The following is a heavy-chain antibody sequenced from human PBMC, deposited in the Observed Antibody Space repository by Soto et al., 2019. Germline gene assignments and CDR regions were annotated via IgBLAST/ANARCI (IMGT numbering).Heavy chain of an antibody. J-gene: IGHJ5*02. CDR1: GGTFSSYA. Sequence: QVQLVQSGAEVKKPGSSVKVSCKASGGTFSSYAISWVRQAPGQGLEWMGGIIPIFGTANYAQKFQGRVTXXAXEXXSTDYMELSSLRSEDTAVYYCARDHSSSWYDWFDPWGQGTLVTVSS. CDR3: ARDHSSSWYDWFDP. CDR2: IIPIFGTA. V-gene: IGHV1-69*12. D-gene: IGHD6-13*01.